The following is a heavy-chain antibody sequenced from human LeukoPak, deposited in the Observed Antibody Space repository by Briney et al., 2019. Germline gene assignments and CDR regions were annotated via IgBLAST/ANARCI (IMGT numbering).Heavy chain of an antibody. V-gene: IGHV3-74*01. CDR2: INSDGSST. D-gene: IGHD6-13*01. Sequence: GGSLRLSCAGSGFTFSSYWMHWVRQAPGKGLVWVSRINSDGSSTSYADSVKGRFTISRDNAKNTLYLQMNSLRAEDTAVYYCARALDSSSWYDYWGQGTLVTVSP. J-gene: IGHJ4*02. CDR1: GFTFSSYW. CDR3: ARALDSSSWYDY.